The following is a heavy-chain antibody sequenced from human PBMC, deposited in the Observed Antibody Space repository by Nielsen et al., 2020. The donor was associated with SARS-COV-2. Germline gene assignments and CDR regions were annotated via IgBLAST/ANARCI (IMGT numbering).Heavy chain of an antibody. CDR2: ITNSGGTI. CDR1: GFTFSSYE. D-gene: IGHD5-18*01. CDR3: ARMGYTSDY. J-gene: IGHJ4*02. V-gene: IGHV3-48*03. Sequence: GGSLRLSCAASGFTFSSYEMNWVRQAPGKGLEWVSYITNSGGTINYADSVKGRFTISRDNAKNSLYLQMNSLRAEDTAVYYCARMGYTSDYWGQGTLVTVSS.